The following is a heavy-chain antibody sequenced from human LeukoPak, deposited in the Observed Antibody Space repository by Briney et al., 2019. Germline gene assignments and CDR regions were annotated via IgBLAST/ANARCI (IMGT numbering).Heavy chain of an antibody. CDR2: INHSGST. Sequence: PSETLSLTCAVYGGSFSGYYWSWIRQPPGKGLEWIGEINHSGSTNYNPPLKSRVTISVDTSKNQFSLKLSSVTAADTAVYYCARLQVTRTYTAFDIWGQGTMVTVSS. V-gene: IGHV4-34*01. CDR3: ARLQVTRTYTAFDI. D-gene: IGHD3-10*01. J-gene: IGHJ3*02. CDR1: GGSFSGYY.